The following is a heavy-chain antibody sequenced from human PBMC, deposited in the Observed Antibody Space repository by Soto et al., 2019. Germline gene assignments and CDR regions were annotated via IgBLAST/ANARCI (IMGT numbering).Heavy chain of an antibody. CDR1: GFTFSSYA. CDR3: AKSPGSGWAYYYYGMDV. V-gene: IGHV3-23*01. J-gene: IGHJ6*02. CDR2: ISGSGSST. Sequence: GGSLRLSCAASGFTFSSYAMHWVRQAPGKGLEWVAAISGSGSSTYYADSVKGRFTISRDTSKNTLFLQMNSLRAEDTAVYYCAKSPGSGWAYYYYGMDVWGQGTTVTVSS. D-gene: IGHD6-19*01.